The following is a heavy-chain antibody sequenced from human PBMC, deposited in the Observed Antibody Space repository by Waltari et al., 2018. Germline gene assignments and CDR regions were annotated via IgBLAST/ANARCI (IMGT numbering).Heavy chain of an antibody. V-gene: IGHV4-34*02. CDR3: VRLEDCTGPGGNCYSGDSFALDV. D-gene: IGHD2-8*02. CDR1: GVSLRGYY. Sequence: QVHLQQWGAGLLQPSETLSLTCAVYGVSLRGYYWGWVRQPPGKGLEWVGRINHCPSINYNPSHRGRATLSIDTSKNQFYLMLNSVTAADTGVYYCVRLEDCTGPGGNCYSGDSFALDVWGQGTTVNVSS. CDR2: INHCPSI. J-gene: IGHJ6*02.